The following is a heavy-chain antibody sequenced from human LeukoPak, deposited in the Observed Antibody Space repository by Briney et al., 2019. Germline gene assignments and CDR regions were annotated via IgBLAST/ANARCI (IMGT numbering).Heavy chain of an antibody. CDR2: ISGSGGST. Sequence: GVSLRLSCAASGFTFSSYAMSWDRQAPGKGLEWVSAISGSGGSTYYADSVKGRFTISRDNSKNTLYLQMNSLRAEDTAVYYCAKDLGYCSSTSCYGNSFDYWGQGTLVTVSS. CDR3: AKDLGYCSSTSCYGNSFDY. CDR1: GFTFSSYA. D-gene: IGHD2-2*01. J-gene: IGHJ4*02. V-gene: IGHV3-23*01.